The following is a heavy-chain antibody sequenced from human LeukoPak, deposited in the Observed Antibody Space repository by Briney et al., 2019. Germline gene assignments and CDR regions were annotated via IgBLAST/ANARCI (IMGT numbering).Heavy chain of an antibody. Sequence: SVKVSCTASGFTFTSSAMQWVRQARGQRLEWTGWIVVGSGNTNYAQKFQERVTITRDMSTSTAYMELSSLRSEDTAVYYCAAGPGYDSSGYIPSYYYYGTDVWGQGTTVTVSS. D-gene: IGHD3-22*01. V-gene: IGHV1-58*02. J-gene: IGHJ6*02. CDR3: AAGPGYDSSGYIPSYYYYGTDV. CDR2: IVVGSGNT. CDR1: GFTFTSSA.